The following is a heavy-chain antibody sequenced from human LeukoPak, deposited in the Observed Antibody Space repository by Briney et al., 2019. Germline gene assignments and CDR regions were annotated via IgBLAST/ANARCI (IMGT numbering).Heavy chain of an antibody. CDR3: ARDGGYTMTNWYFDY. CDR1: GFTFTGFY. Sequence: ASVKVSCKASGFTFTGFYIHWVRQAPGQGLEWMGWINPNNGDTNFAQRFQGRVTVTRDTSISTAYMELSRLRSDDTAVYYCARDGGYTMTNWYFDYWGQGTLVTVSS. CDR2: INPNNGDT. J-gene: IGHJ4*02. V-gene: IGHV1-2*02. D-gene: IGHD3-22*01.